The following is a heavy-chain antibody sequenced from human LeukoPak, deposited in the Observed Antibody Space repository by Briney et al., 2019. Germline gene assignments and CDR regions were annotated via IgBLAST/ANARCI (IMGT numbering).Heavy chain of an antibody. J-gene: IGHJ4*02. D-gene: IGHD6-19*01. Sequence: GGSLRLSCAASGFTFSSYSMNWVRQAPGKGLEWVSSFSSSSSYIYYADSVKGRFTISRDNAKNSLYLQMNSLRAEDTAVYYCARGGSGWSHPGGYWGQGTLVTVSS. CDR2: FSSSSSYI. CDR1: GFTFSSYS. CDR3: ARGGSGWSHPGGY. V-gene: IGHV3-21*01.